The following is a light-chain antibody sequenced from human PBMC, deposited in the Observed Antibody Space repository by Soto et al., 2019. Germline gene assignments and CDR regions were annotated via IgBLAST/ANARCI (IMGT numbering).Light chain of an antibody. Sequence: DIQMAQSPSTLSASVGDRVTITCRASQSISNWLAWHQQKPGKAPKLLIYKASSLESGVPSRFIGSGSGTEFTLTISSLQPDDFATYYCQQYNSFRAFGQGTKVDI. CDR3: QQYNSFRA. CDR2: KAS. V-gene: IGKV1-5*03. CDR1: QSISNW. J-gene: IGKJ1*01.